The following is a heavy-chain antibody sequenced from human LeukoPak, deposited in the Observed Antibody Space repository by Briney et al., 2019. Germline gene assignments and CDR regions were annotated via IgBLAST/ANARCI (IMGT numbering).Heavy chain of an antibody. D-gene: IGHD2-2*01. Sequence: ASVKVSCKASGYTFTGYYMRWVRQAPGQGLEWMGWINPNSGGTNYAQKFQGRVTMTRDTSISTAYMELSRLRSDDTAVYYCARVSYCSSTSCPDAFDIWGQGTMVTVSS. J-gene: IGHJ3*02. CDR2: INPNSGGT. CDR3: ARVSYCSSTSCPDAFDI. V-gene: IGHV1-2*02. CDR1: GYTFTGYY.